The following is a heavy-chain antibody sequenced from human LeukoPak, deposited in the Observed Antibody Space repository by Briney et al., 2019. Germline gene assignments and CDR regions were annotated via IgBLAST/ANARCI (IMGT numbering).Heavy chain of an antibody. CDR2: IIGSGGST. V-gene: IGHV3-23*01. D-gene: IGHD6-13*01. Sequence: PGGSLRLACAAAGFTFSSYAMSWVRQAPGKGLEWLSSIIGSGGSTYYADSVKGRFTISRDNSKNTLYLKMNSLRAEDTAVHYCARGAADGDYWGQGTLVTVYS. CDR1: GFTFSSYA. CDR3: ARGAADGDY. J-gene: IGHJ4*02.